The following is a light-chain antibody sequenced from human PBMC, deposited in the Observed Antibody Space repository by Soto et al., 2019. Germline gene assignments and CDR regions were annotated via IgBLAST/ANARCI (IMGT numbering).Light chain of an antibody. CDR2: AAS. CDR3: QQYYSYPLT. J-gene: IGKJ4*01. Sequence: AIRMTQSPSSLSASTGDRVTITCRAIQGISSYLAWYQQKPGKAPKLLIYAASTLQSGVPSRFRGSGSGTDFTLTISCLQSEDFETYYCQQYYSYPLTFGGGTKVDIK. V-gene: IGKV1-8*01. CDR1: QGISSY.